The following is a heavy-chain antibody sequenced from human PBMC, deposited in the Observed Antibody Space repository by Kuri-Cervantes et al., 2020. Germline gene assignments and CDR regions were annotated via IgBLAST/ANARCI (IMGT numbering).Heavy chain of an antibody. CDR1: GGSFSGYY. CDR3: ARGLCSSTNCYMDV. J-gene: IGHJ6*03. D-gene: IGHD2-2*01. Sequence: ESLKISCAVYGGSFSGYYWSWIRQPPGKGLEWIGEINHSGSTNYNPSLKSRVTISVDTSKNQFSLKLSSVTAADTAVYYCARGLCSSTNCYMDVWGKGTTVTVSS. CDR2: INHSGST. V-gene: IGHV4-34*01.